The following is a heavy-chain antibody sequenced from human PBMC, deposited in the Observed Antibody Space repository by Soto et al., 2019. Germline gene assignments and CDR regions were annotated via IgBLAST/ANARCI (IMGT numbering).Heavy chain of an antibody. V-gene: IGHV3-30*04. Sequence: GGSLRLSCAASGFTFSNYTMHWVRQAPGKGLEWVALISYDEIDKYFADAVKGRFTISRDNSKNTLYLQMDSLRAEGTAVYYCAGRSGSSDYWGRGTLVTVSS. D-gene: IGHD3-10*01. CDR3: AGRSGSSDY. J-gene: IGHJ4*02. CDR1: GFTFSNYT. CDR2: ISYDEIDK.